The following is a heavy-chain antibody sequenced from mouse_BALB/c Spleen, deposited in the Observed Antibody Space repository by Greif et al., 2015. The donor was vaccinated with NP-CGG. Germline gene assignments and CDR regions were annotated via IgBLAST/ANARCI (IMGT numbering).Heavy chain of an antibody. V-gene: IGHV5-4*02. J-gene: IGHJ1*01. CDR1: GFTFSDYY. CDR2: ISDGGSYT. Sequence: EVKVVESGGGLVKPGGSLKLSCAASGFTFSDYYMYWVRQTPEKRLEWVATISDGGSYTYYPDSVKGRFTISRDNAKNNLYLQMSSLKSEDTAMYYCARGSTVVARWYFDVWGAGTTVTVSS. D-gene: IGHD1-1*01. CDR3: ARGSTVVARWYFDV.